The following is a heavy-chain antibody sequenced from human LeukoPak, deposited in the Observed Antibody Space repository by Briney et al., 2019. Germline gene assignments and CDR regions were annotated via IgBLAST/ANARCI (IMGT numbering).Heavy chain of an antibody. CDR3: AKDRITIFGVVNSASGMDV. J-gene: IGHJ6*02. D-gene: IGHD3-3*01. CDR1: GFTFSSYT. CDR2: ITTGDGNT. Sequence: GGSLRLSCTASGFTFSSYTMTWVRQAPGKGLKWVSTITTGDGNTYYADSVKGRFTVSRDDSKNTLYLQMNSLRAEDTAVYYCAKDRITIFGVVNSASGMDVWGQGTTVTVSS. V-gene: IGHV3-23*01.